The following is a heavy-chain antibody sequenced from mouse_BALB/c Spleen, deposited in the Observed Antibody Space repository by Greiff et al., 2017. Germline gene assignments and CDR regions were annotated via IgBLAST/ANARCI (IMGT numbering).Heavy chain of an antibody. J-gene: IGHJ1*01. CDR3: ARADYYGSRYWYFDV. V-gene: IGHV1-87*01. CDR1: GYTFTSYW. CDR2: IYPGDGDT. D-gene: IGHD1-1*01. Sequence: LEESGAELARPGASVKLSCKASGYTFTSYWMQWVKQRPGQGLEWIGAIYPGDGDTRYTQKFKGKATLTADKSSSTAYMQLSSLASEDSAVYYCARADYYGSRYWYFDVWGAGTTVTVSS.